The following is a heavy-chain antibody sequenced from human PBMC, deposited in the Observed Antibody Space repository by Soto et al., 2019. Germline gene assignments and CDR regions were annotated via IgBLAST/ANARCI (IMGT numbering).Heavy chain of an antibody. D-gene: IGHD3-22*01. CDR2: IYYSAST. CDR3: ARGWYYNARSGYYHY. Sequence: SETLSLTCTVSGGSISSYYCCWIWMRQRQGLGLEWIGYIYYSASTYYTPSLRGRVTISVDTSKNQFSLKLSSVTAAGTAVYYWARGWYYNARSGYYHYWGRGILFTVSS. J-gene: IGHJ4*02. V-gene: IGHV4-30-4*01. CDR1: GGSISSYYCC.